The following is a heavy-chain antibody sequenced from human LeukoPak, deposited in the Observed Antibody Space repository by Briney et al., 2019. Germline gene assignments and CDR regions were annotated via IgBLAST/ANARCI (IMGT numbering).Heavy chain of an antibody. J-gene: IGHJ6*04. CDR1: GYTFTSYG. CDR3: ARGSPRALRYFDWHKNCYYYGMDV. D-gene: IGHD3-9*01. Sequence: ASVKLSCKASGYTFTSYGISAVRQAPGQGLEWMGWISAYNGNTNYAQKLQGRVTMTTDTSTSTAYMELRSLRSDDTAVYYCARGSPRALRYFDWHKNCYYYGMDVWGKGTTVTVSS. V-gene: IGHV1-18*04. CDR2: ISAYNGNT.